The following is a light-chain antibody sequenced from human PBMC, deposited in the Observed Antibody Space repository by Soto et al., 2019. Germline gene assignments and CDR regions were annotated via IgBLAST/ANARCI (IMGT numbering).Light chain of an antibody. CDR1: ESVSTN. CDR2: GAS. CDR3: QHSYSTPVP. Sequence: ITQSPATLSLALGERVTLSCRASESVSTNLAWYQQKAGQAPRLLIYGASTRATGIPARFSGSGSGTEFTLTIISLQPEDFATYYCQHSYSTPVPFGQVTLLAIK. V-gene: IGKV3-15*01. J-gene: IGKJ5*01.